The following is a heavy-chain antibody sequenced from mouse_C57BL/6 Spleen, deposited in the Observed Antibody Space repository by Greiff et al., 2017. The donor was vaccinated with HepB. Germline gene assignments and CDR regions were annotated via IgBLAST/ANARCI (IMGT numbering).Heavy chain of an antibody. Sequence: QVQLQQPGAELVRPGTSVKLSCKASGYTFTSYWMHWVKQRPGQGLEWIGVIDPSDSYTNYNQKFKGKATLTVDTSSSTAYMQLSSLTSEDSAVCYCAKDYRNYSWFAYWGQGTLVTVAA. CDR2: IDPSDSYT. J-gene: IGHJ3*01. V-gene: IGHV1-59*01. CDR1: GYTFTSYW. D-gene: IGHD2-1*01. CDR3: AKDYRNYSWFAY.